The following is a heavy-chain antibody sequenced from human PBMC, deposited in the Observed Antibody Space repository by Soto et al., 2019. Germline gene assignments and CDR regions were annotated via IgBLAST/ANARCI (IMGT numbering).Heavy chain of an antibody. D-gene: IGHD2-21*01. V-gene: IGHV3-30-3*01. Sequence: QVQLVESGGGVVQPGRSLRLSCAASGFNFDSYTLHWVRQAPGKGLEWVAIISYDGSSNYYADSVKGRFTISRDNSKNTLYLQMNSLRADDTAVYYCVREHNGMDVWGQGTTVTVSS. CDR2: ISYDGSSN. CDR1: GFNFDSYT. J-gene: IGHJ6*02. CDR3: VREHNGMDV.